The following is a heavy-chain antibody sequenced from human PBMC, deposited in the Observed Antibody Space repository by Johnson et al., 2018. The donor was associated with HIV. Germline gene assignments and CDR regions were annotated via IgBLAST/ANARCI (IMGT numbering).Heavy chain of an antibody. V-gene: IGHV3-7*05. CDR2: IKQDESEK. D-gene: IGHD1-26*01. CDR3: AREGVGTTCPFDM. Sequence: VQLVESGGGLVQPGGSLRLSCAASGFTFSNYRMSWVRQAPGKGLEWVANIKQDESEKYYVDSVKGRFSISRDNAKNSLYLQMNSLRAEDTAVYYCAREGVGTTCPFDMWGQGKMVTVSS. CDR1: GFTFSNYR. J-gene: IGHJ3*02.